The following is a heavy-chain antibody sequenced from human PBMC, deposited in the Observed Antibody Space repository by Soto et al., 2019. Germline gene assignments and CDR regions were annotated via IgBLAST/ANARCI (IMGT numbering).Heavy chain of an antibody. CDR3: AREALGGIGFDY. Sequence: GGSLRLSCAASGFTVSSNYMSWVRQAPGKGLEWVSVIYSGGSTYYADSVKGRFTISRDNSKNTLYLQMNSLRAEDTAVCYCAREALGGIGFDYWGQGTLVTVSS. D-gene: IGHD3-16*01. J-gene: IGHJ4*02. V-gene: IGHV3-53*01. CDR2: IYSGGST. CDR1: GFTVSSNY.